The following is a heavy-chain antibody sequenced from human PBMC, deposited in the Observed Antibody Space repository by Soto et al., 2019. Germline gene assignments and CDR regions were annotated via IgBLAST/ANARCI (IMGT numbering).Heavy chain of an antibody. Sequence: RGGSLRLSCAASGFTFSSYAMSWVRQAPGKGLKWVSGINGGGDSTYFADSVRGRFTISRDNSKNTLFLQMTSLRAEDTAVYYCARGWTFDLWGQGTLVTVPQ. CDR3: ARGWTFDL. V-gene: IGHV3-23*01. CDR1: GFTFSSYA. J-gene: IGHJ4*02. D-gene: IGHD1-1*01. CDR2: INGGGDST.